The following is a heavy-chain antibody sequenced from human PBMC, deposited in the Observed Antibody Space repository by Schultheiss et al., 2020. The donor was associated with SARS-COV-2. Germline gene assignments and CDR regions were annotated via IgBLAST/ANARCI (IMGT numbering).Heavy chain of an antibody. V-gene: IGHV3-23*01. CDR3: AKCIVVVPAAGGWFDP. D-gene: IGHD2-2*01. Sequence: GGSLRLSCAASGFTFSSYSMNWVRQAPGKGLEWVSAISGSGGSTYYADSVKGRFTISRDNSKNTLYLQMNSLRAEDTAVYYCAKCIVVVPAAGGWFDPWGQGTLVTVSS. J-gene: IGHJ5*02. CDR2: ISGSGGST. CDR1: GFTFSSYS.